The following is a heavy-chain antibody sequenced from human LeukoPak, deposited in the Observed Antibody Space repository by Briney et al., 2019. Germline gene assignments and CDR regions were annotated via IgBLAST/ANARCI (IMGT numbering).Heavy chain of an antibody. J-gene: IGHJ4*02. CDR2: ISNGGSYK. D-gene: IGHD3-22*01. V-gene: IGHV3-30*03. CDR1: GFTFSTYG. Sequence: PGRSLRLSCEASGFTFSTYGMHWVRQAPGKGLEWVAGISNGGSYKYYADSVKGRFTISRDNSRNTLYLQMSSLRTEDTAVYYCTRDRGGSGYYYVDFWGRGTLVTVSS. CDR3: TRDRGGSGYYYVDF.